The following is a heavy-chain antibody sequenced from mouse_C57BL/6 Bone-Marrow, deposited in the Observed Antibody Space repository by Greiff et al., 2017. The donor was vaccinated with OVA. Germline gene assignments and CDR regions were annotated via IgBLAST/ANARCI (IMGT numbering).Heavy chain of an antibody. CDR2: IHHSDSDT. CDR3: AKLGPENYFDY. CDR1: GYTFTSYW. J-gene: IGHJ2*01. D-gene: IGHD4-1*01. V-gene: IGHV1-74*01. Sequence: QVQLQQPGAELVKPGASVKVSCKASGYTFTSYWMHWVKQRPVQGLEWIGRIHHSDSDTNYNQKFKGKATLTVDKSSSTAYMQLSSLTSEDSAVYYCAKLGPENYFDYWGQGTTLTVSS.